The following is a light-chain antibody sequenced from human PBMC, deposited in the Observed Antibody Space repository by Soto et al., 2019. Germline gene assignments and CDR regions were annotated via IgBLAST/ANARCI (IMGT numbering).Light chain of an antibody. CDR2: AAS. CDR3: QQRNSYPRT. CDR1: QGINIF. Sequence: DIQLTQSPSFLSASVGDRVTITCRASQGINIFLAWFQQKPGKAPNLLISAASTLQSGVPSRFSGSGSETEFTLTITNLQPEDSATYYCQQRNSYPRTFGQGTKVDIK. J-gene: IGKJ2*01. V-gene: IGKV1-9*01.